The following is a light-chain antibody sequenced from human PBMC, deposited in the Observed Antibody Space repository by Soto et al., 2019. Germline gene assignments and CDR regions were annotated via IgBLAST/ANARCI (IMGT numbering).Light chain of an antibody. CDR2: GTS. CDR1: QVVSSGY. V-gene: IGKV3-20*01. CDR3: QQYGLSRI. Sequence: ENVLTQSPGTLSLSPGERATLSCRASQVVSSGYLAWYQHKPGQAPRLLISGTSTRATGIPDRFSGSGSGTDFTLTITRREPEDFAVYYCQQYGLSRIFGGGTKVDIK. J-gene: IGKJ4*01.